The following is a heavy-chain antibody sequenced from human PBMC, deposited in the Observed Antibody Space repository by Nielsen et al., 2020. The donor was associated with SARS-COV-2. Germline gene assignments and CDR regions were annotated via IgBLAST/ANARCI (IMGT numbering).Heavy chain of an antibody. Sequence: SETLSLTCSASISTYYWSWIRQPPGKPLEWIGHIHYRGSTSYNPSLKSRVTISIDTSKNQFSLKLTSVTAADTAVYYCARPPDTWGQGTMVAVSS. J-gene: IGHJ3*01. CDR3: ARPPDT. V-gene: IGHV4-59*08. CDR2: IHYRGST. CDR1: ASISTYY.